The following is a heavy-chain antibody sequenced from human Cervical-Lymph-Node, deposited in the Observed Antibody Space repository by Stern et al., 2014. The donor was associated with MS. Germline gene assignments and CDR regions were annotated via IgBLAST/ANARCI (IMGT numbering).Heavy chain of an antibody. CDR2: INPNSGGT. D-gene: IGHD6-19*01. CDR1: GYTFTAYY. CDR3: ARGGRSSGWSPPDAFDI. Sequence: QLGQSGAEVKKPGASVKVSCKASGYTFTAYYIHWVRQAPGQGLEWMGWINPNSGGTKHAQKFQGWVTMTRDTSLSTAYMDLSRLRSDDTAVYYCARGGRSSGWSPPDAFDIWGQGTMVTVSS. V-gene: IGHV1-2*04. J-gene: IGHJ3*02.